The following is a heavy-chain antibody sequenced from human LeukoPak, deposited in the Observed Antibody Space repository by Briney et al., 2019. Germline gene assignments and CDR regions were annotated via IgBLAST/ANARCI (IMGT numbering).Heavy chain of an antibody. CDR2: IFYSGST. CDR1: GGSISGNY. CDR3: ARVSSGTVDF. Sequence: SETLSLTCTVSGGSISGNYWGWIRQPPGKGLEWIGYIFYSGSTTYNPSLKSRVTISVDTSKNQFSLKLRSVTAADTAEYYCARVSSGTVDFWGQGTLVTVSS. D-gene: IGHD1-26*01. J-gene: IGHJ4*02. V-gene: IGHV4-59*01.